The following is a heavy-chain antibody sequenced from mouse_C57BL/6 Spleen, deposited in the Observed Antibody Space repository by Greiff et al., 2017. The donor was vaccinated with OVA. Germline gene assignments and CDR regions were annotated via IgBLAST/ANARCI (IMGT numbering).Heavy chain of an antibody. CDR2: IDPENGDT. V-gene: IGHV14-4*01. Sequence: VQLKESGAELVRPGASVKLSCTASGFNIKDDYMHWVKQRPEQGLEWIGWIDPENGDTEYASKFQGKATITADTSSNTAYLQLSSLTSEDTAVYYCTTAVSGGYFDVWGTGTTVTVSS. D-gene: IGHD6-2*01. J-gene: IGHJ1*03. CDR1: GFNIKDDY. CDR3: TTAVSGGYFDV.